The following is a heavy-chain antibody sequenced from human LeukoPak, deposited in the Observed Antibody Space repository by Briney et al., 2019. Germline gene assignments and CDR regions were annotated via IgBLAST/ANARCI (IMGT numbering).Heavy chain of an antibody. CDR3: AREGTSHWFDP. CDR1: GGSFGGHY. J-gene: IGHJ5*02. V-gene: IGHV4-34*01. Sequence: SETLSLTCAVYGGSFGGHYWSWIRQPPGKGLEWIGEINHSGSTNYNPSLKSRVTISVDTSKNQFSLKLSSVTAADTAVYYCAREGTSHWFDPWGQGTLVTVSS. CDR2: INHSGST. D-gene: IGHD1-14*01.